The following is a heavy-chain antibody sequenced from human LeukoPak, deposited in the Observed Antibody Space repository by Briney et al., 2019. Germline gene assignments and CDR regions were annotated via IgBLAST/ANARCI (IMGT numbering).Heavy chain of an antibody. D-gene: IGHD1/OR15-1a*01. CDR1: GYSFTTHW. J-gene: IGHJ4*02. Sequence: GESLKISCKGSGYSFTTHWIGWVRQLPGKGLEWMGLIFPGDSETIYSPSLQGQVTISANKSINTAYLRWSSLKASDTAMYYCATSESQTRFDYWGQGTLVTVSS. CDR3: ATSESQTRFDY. V-gene: IGHV5-51*01. CDR2: IFPGDSET.